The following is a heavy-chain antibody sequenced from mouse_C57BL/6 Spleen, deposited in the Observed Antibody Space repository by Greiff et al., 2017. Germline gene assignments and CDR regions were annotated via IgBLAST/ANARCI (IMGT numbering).Heavy chain of an antibody. Sequence: VQLQESGAELVKPGASVKISCKASGYAFSSYWMNWVKQRPGKGLEWIGQIYPGDGDTNYNGKFKGKATLTADKSSSTAYMQLSSLTSEDSAVYFCARSGYYPSYWYFDVWGTGTTVTVSS. D-gene: IGHD2-3*01. J-gene: IGHJ1*03. CDR2: IYPGDGDT. CDR1: GYAFSSYW. V-gene: IGHV1-80*01. CDR3: ARSGYYPSYWYFDV.